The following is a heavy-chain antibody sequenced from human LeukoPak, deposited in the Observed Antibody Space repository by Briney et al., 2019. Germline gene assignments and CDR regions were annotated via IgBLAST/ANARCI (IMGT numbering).Heavy chain of an antibody. CDR2: ISGGGGST. D-gene: IGHD2-2*01. CDR3: AKGGYCSSTSCYVGWFDP. Sequence: PGGSLILSCAASGFTYSMYVMNWARQAPGKGLEWVSVISGGGGSTYYADSVKGRFTISRDNSKNTLFLQMNSLRAEDTAVYYCAKGGYCSSTSCYVGWFDPWGQGTLVTVSS. V-gene: IGHV3-23*01. J-gene: IGHJ5*02. CDR1: GFTYSMYV.